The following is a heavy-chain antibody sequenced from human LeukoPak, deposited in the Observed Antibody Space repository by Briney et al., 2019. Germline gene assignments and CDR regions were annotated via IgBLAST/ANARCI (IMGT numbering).Heavy chain of an antibody. CDR1: GGSISSSSYY. D-gene: IGHD3-22*01. CDR2: IYYSGST. V-gene: IGHV4-39*07. CDR3: ASGYYDSSGYYNY. Sequence: SETLSLTCTVSGGSISSSSYYWGWIRQPPGKGLEWIGSIYYSGSTYYNPSLKSRVTISVDTSKNQFSLRLSSVTAADTALYYCASGYYDSSGYYNYWGQGTLVTVSS. J-gene: IGHJ4*02.